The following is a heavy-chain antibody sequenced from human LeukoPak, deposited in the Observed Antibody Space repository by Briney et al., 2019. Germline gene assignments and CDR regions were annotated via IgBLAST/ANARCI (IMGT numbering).Heavy chain of an antibody. CDR3: ARTVVSYGVIDY. CDR1: GFTFIHYG. J-gene: IGHJ4*02. CDR2: ITGSGGST. V-gene: IGHV3-23*01. D-gene: IGHD4-17*01. Sequence: GGTLRLSCAASGFTFIHYGINWVRQAPGKGLEWVSGITGSGGSTYYADSVKGRFTISRDNAKNSLYLQMNSLRAEDTAVYYCARTVVSYGVIDYWGQGTLVTVSS.